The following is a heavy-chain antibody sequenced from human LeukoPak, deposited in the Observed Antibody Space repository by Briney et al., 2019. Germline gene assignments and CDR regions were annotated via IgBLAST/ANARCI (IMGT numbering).Heavy chain of an antibody. Sequence: GGSLRLSCAASGFTFSNYGMSWVRQAPGRGLIWVSAISGNGANTFYADSVKGRFTVSRDNSKNTLYLQMSGLRAEDTAVYYCAKVVPITDSWGQGTLVTASS. J-gene: IGHJ4*02. V-gene: IGHV3-23*01. D-gene: IGHD2-21*01. CDR3: AKVVPITDS. CDR2: ISGNGANT. CDR1: GFTFSNYG.